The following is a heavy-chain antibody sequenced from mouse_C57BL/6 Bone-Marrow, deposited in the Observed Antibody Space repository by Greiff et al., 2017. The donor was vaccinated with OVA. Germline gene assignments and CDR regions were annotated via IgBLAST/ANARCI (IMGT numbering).Heavy chain of an antibody. CDR1: GYTFTSYG. Sequence: GAELARPGASVKLSCKASGYTFTSYGISWVKQRTGQGLEWIGEIYPRSGNTYYNEKFKGKATLTADKSSSTAYMELRSLTSEDSAVYFCATPFAYWGQGTLVTVSA. CDR2: IYPRSGNT. V-gene: IGHV1-81*01. CDR3: ATPFAY. J-gene: IGHJ3*01.